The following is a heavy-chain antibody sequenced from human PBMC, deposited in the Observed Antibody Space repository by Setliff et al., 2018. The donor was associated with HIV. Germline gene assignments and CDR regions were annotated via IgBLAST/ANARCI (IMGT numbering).Heavy chain of an antibody. J-gene: IGHJ6*02. CDR1: GGSLSSHY. V-gene: IGHV4-59*11. D-gene: IGHD6-6*01. CDR2: IYNRGRT. Sequence: SETLSLTCNVSGGSLSSHYWSWIRQSPVKGLEWIGTIYNRGRTSNSPSLKSRVTISVDTSKDQLSLILTSVTAADTAVCYCARVGDSRSSYGMDVWGQGTTVTVSS. CDR3: ARVGDSRSSYGMDV.